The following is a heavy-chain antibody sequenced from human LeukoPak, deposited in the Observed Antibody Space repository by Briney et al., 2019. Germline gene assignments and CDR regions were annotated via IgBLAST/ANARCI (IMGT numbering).Heavy chain of an antibody. Sequence: SETLSLTCTVSGGSISSSSYYGGWLRQPPGRGLEWIGSIYYSGSTYYNPSLKSRVTISVDTSNNQFSLKLSSVTAADTAVYYCARHRTGGGSYHKGDWFDPWGQGTLVTVSS. V-gene: IGHV4-39*01. J-gene: IGHJ5*02. D-gene: IGHD1-26*01. CDR3: ARHRTGGGSYHKGDWFDP. CDR1: GGSISSSSYY. CDR2: IYYSGST.